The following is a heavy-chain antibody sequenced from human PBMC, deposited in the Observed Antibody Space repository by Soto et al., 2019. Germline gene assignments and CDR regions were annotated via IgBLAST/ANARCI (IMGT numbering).Heavy chain of an antibody. J-gene: IGHJ4*02. Sequence: QVQLQESGPGLVKPSETLSLTCTVSGGSVSSGSYYWSWIRQPPGKGLEWIGYIYYSGSTNYNPSLKSRVTISVDTSKNQFSLKLSSATAADTAVYYCERSLGEGSDYWGQGTLVTVSS. CDR2: IYYSGST. V-gene: IGHV4-61*01. D-gene: IGHD3-10*01. CDR3: ERSLGEGSDY. CDR1: GGSVSSGSYY.